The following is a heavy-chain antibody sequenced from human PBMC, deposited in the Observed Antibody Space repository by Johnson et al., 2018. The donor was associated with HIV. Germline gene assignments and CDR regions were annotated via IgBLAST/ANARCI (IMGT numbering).Heavy chain of an antibody. D-gene: IGHD3-22*01. Sequence: QVQLVESGGDLIQPGGSLRLSCAASGFTVSSNYMSWVRQAPGKGLEGVAFIRYDGNNKYYADSVKGRFTISRDNSKNTLYLQMNSLRTEDTAMYYCAKGQSSGYPKDAFDIWGRGTIVIVSS. CDR2: IRYDGNNK. CDR3: AKGQSSGYPKDAFDI. V-gene: IGHV3-30*02. CDR1: GFTVSSNY. J-gene: IGHJ3*02.